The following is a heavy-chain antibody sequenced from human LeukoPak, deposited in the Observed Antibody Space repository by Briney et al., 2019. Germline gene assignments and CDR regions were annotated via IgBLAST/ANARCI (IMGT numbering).Heavy chain of an antibody. CDR2: INPSGGST. CDR1: GYTFTSYY. J-gene: IGHJ4*02. D-gene: IGHD3-22*01. Sequence: ASVKVSCKASGYTFTSYYMHWVRQAPGQGLEWMGIINPSGGSTSYAQKFQGRVTMTRDMSTSTVYMELSSLRSEDTAVYYCARDGGYYDSSGYNFDYWGQGTLVTVSS. V-gene: IGHV1-46*01. CDR3: ARDGGYYDSSGYNFDY.